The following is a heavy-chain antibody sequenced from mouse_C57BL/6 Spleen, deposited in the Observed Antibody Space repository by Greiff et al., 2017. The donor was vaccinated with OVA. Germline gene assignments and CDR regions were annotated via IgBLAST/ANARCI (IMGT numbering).Heavy chain of an antibody. D-gene: IGHD4-1*01. Sequence: QVQLQQSGAELAKPGASVKLSCKASGYTFTSYWMNWVKQRPGQGLEWIGHINPSSGYTTYNQKFKDKATLTADKSSSTAYMQLSSLTYEDSAVYYCARYWDPYYFDYWGQGTTLTVSS. J-gene: IGHJ2*01. V-gene: IGHV1-7*01. CDR1: GYTFTSYW. CDR2: INPSSGYT. CDR3: ARYWDPYYFDY.